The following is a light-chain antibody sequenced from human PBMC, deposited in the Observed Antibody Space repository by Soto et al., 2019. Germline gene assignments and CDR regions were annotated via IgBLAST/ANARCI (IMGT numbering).Light chain of an antibody. CDR3: QQYNSYSYT. CDR1: QSSSSW. Sequence: DIQMTQSPSTLSASVGDRVTITCRASQSSSSWLAWYQQKPGKAPKLLIYDASSLESGVPSRFSVSGSGTEFTLTISSLQPDDFATYYCQQYNSYSYTFGQGTKLEIK. V-gene: IGKV1-5*01. CDR2: DAS. J-gene: IGKJ2*01.